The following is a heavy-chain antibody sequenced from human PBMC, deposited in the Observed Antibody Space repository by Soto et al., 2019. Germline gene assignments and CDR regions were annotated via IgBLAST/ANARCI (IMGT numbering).Heavy chain of an antibody. D-gene: IGHD5-12*01. Sequence: QVRLQESGPGLLKPSETLSLTCTVSGGSINTFYWCWVRQPAGKGLEWIGRIFSSGSTSFNPSLGSRVAMSVDTSKNHFSLSLRSVTAADMAVYYCAREGSYSAYNFAHGIQLWSFDFWGQGALVTVSS. CDR3: AREGSYSAYNFAHGIQLWSFDF. CDR1: GGSINTFY. J-gene: IGHJ4*02. V-gene: IGHV4-4*07. CDR2: IFSSGST.